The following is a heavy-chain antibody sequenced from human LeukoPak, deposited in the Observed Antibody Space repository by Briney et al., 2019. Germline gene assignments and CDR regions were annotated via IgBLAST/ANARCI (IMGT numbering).Heavy chain of an antibody. J-gene: IGHJ4*02. CDR3: AKGVHCGGDCYSIFDF. CDR2: ISGSGASS. V-gene: IGHV3-23*01. CDR1: GRTFSTFA. Sequence: GGSLRLSCAVSGRTFSTFAMGWVRQAPGKGLEWVSAISGSGASSNYADSVQGRFTISRDNSKSTLYLQMSSLTVEDTAVYYCAKGVHCGGDCYSIFDFWGQGTLVTVSS. D-gene: IGHD2-21*02.